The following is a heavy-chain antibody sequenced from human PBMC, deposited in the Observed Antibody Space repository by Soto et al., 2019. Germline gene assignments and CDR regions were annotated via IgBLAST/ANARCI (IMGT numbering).Heavy chain of an antibody. CDR3: ARGGVDDGYSSSWYLIRGVFDY. Sequence: QVQLVESGGGVVQPGRSLRLSCAASGFTFSSYAMHWVRQAPGKGLEWVAVISYDGSNKYYADSVKGRFTISRDNSKNTLYLQMNSLRAEDTAVYYCARGGVDDGYSSSWYLIRGVFDYWGQGTLVTVSS. CDR2: ISYDGSNK. CDR1: GFTFSSYA. J-gene: IGHJ4*02. D-gene: IGHD6-13*01. V-gene: IGHV3-30-3*01.